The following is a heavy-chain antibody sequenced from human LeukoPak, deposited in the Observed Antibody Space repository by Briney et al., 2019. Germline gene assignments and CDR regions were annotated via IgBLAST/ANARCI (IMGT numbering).Heavy chain of an antibody. Sequence: PGGSLRLSCAASGFTLSNSAMTWVRQAPGKGLEWVSVISGSGGSTYNADSVKGRFTVSRDNSKNTLYLQLNSLRAEDTAVYYCARPVIATDRFYFFDSWGQGTLVTVSS. D-gene: IGHD2-21*01. V-gene: IGHV3-23*01. CDR1: GFTLSNSA. CDR2: ISGSGGST. CDR3: ARPVIATDRFYFFDS. J-gene: IGHJ4*02.